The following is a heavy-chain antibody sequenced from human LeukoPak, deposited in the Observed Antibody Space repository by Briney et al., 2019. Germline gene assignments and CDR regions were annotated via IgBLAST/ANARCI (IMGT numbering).Heavy chain of an antibody. CDR1: GFTFSSYE. Sequence: PGGSLRLSCAASGFTFSSYEMNWVRQAPGKGLEWVSYISSSSSTIYYADSVKGRFTISRDNAKNSLYLQMNSLRAEDTSVYYCATQWEGFDYWGQGTLVTVSS. D-gene: IGHD1-26*01. CDR2: ISSSSSTI. V-gene: IGHV3-48*03. CDR3: ATQWEGFDY. J-gene: IGHJ4*02.